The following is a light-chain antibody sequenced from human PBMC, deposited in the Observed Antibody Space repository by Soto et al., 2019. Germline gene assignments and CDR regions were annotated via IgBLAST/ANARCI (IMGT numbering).Light chain of an antibody. CDR2: GAS. CDR1: QSVSSSY. CDR3: QKRSNWPLT. J-gene: IGKJ4*01. V-gene: IGKV3D-20*02. Sequence: EIVLTPSPGTLSLSPGERATLSCRASQSVSSSYLAWYQQKTGQAPRLLIYGASSRATGIPDRFSGSGSGTDFTLNISRLETEDSATYYCQKRSNWPLTFGRGTKVEIK.